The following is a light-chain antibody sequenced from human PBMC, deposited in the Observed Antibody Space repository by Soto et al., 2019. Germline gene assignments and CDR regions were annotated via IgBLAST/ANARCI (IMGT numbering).Light chain of an antibody. CDR2: GAS. Sequence: IVLTHSPGTLSFSPGERATLSCRASQSVSNNYLAWYQQKPGQAPSLLIYGASNRATGIPDRFSGSGSGTDFTLTISRLEPEDFAVYYCQQYGSSGTFGQGTKVDIK. J-gene: IGKJ1*01. CDR1: QSVSNNY. CDR3: QQYGSSGT. V-gene: IGKV3-20*01.